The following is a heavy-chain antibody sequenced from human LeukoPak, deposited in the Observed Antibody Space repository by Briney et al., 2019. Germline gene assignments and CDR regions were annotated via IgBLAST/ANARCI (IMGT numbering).Heavy chain of an antibody. CDR3: AKDQVVVITLDYFDY. CDR1: GFTFSSYA. Sequence: GGSLRLSCAASGFTFSSYAMSWVRQAPGKRLEWVSGISGSGGSTYYADSVKGRFTVSRDNSKNTLYLQMNSLRAEDTAVYYCAKDQVVVITLDYFDYWGQGTLVTVSS. D-gene: IGHD3-22*01. J-gene: IGHJ4*02. CDR2: ISGSGGST. V-gene: IGHV3-23*01.